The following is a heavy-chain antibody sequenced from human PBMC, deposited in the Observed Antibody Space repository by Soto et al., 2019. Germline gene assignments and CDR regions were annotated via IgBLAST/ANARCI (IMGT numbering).Heavy chain of an antibody. D-gene: IGHD2-15*01. V-gene: IGHV1-3*04. J-gene: IGHJ4*02. CDR3: ARGSCSGGICVYSFDY. CDR2: INTGNGDT. CDR1: GYTLNHYA. Sequence: QVQLVQSGAEVKKPGASVNISCKASGYTLNHYALHWVRQAPGQRPEWMGWINTGNGDTKYSQEFQGRVTITRDTTANTVYMDLSSLSSEDTAVYYCARGSCSGGICVYSFDYWGPGTLVTVSS.